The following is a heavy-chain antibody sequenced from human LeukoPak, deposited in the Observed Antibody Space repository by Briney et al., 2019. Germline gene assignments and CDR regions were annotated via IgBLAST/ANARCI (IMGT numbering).Heavy chain of an antibody. Sequence: PSETLSLTCTVSGGSLNNYYWSWIRQPAGKGLEWIGRIYTSRSTNYNPSFKSRVTMSVDTSKNQFSLKMSSVTAADTAVYYCARGRYCSADICSGGDAFDIWGQGTMVSVSS. CDR1: GGSLNNYY. D-gene: IGHD2-15*01. CDR2: IYTSRST. J-gene: IGHJ3*02. V-gene: IGHV4-4*07. CDR3: ARGRYCSADICSGGDAFDI.